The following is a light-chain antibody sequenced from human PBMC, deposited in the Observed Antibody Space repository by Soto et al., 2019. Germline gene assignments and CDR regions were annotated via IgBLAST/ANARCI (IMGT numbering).Light chain of an antibody. J-gene: IGLJ3*02. CDR3: SSYTTSNTQV. CDR2: DLS. Sequence: QSALTQPASVSGSPGQSITISCTGTSSDVGTYNYVSWYQHRPGKAPKLMIYDLSYRPSGVSNRFSGSKSANTASLTISGLQAEDEADYYCSSYTTSNTQVFGGGTKVTVL. CDR1: SSDVGTYNY. V-gene: IGLV2-14*01.